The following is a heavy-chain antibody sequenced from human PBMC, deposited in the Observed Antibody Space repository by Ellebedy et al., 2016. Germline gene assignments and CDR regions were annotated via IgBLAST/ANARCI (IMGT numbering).Heavy chain of an antibody. CDR3: ARDRVSSPGVVDY. J-gene: IGHJ4*02. CDR1: GYTFTSYA. Sequence: ASVKVSCKASGYTFTSYAIHWVRQAPGQGLEWMGWINAGNGNTRYSQRFQGSVTITRDTSASTAYMELSSLKSEDTAVYYCARDRVSSPGVVDYWGQGTLVTVSS. CDR2: INAGNGNT. D-gene: IGHD2-21*01. V-gene: IGHV1-3*01.